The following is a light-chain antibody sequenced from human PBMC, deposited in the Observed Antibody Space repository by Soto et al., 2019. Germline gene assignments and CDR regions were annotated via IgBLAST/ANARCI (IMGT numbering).Light chain of an antibody. CDR3: QQSSSSPWT. Sequence: DIQMTQSPSSLLASFGARVPFTCRASQSFSPYLNWYQQKPGKPPKLLVYAASTLQSGVPSRFSGSGSGTDFRLTISGLQPEDFAVYYCQQSSSSPWTFGQGTIVETK. CDR2: AAS. CDR1: QSFSPY. V-gene: IGKV1-39*01. J-gene: IGKJ1*01.